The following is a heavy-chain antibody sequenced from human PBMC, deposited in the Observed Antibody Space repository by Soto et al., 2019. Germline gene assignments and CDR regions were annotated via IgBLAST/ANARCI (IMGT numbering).Heavy chain of an antibody. CDR1: GFTFSSYG. V-gene: IGHV3-30*18. CDR3: AKDRDTWPIMVRGVIGQFDY. J-gene: IGHJ4*02. D-gene: IGHD3-10*01. CDR2: ISYDGSNK. Sequence: PGGSLRLSCAASGFTFSSYGMHWVRQAPGKGLEWVAVISYDGSNKYYADSVKGRFTISRDNSKNTLYLQMNSLRAEDTAVYYCAKDRDTWPIMVRGVIGQFDYWGQGTLVTVSS.